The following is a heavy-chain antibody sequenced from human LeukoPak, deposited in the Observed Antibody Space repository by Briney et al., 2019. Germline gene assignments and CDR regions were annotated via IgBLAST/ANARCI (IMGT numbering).Heavy chain of an antibody. CDR3: ANLEWPPYYYYGMDV. V-gene: IGHV3-30*02. J-gene: IGHJ6*02. CDR2: IRYDGSNK. CDR1: GFTFSSYG. D-gene: IGHD3-3*01. Sequence: GGSLRLSCAASGFTFSSYGMHWVRQAPGKGLEGVAFIRYDGSNKYYADSVKGRFTISRDNSKNTLYLQMNSLRAEDTAVYYCANLEWPPYYYYGMDVWGQGTTVTVSS.